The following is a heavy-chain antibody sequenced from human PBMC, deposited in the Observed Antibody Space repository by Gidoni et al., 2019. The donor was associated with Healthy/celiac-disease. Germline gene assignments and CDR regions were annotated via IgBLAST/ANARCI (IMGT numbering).Heavy chain of an antibody. D-gene: IGHD3-10*01. Sequence: SLRLSCAASGFTFSSYGMHWVRQAPGKGLEWVAVISYDGSNKYYADSVKGRFTISRDNSKNTLYLQMNSLRAEDTAVYYCAKPFGADAFDIWGQGTMVTVSS. CDR3: AKPFGADAFDI. V-gene: IGHV3-30*18. CDR2: ISYDGSNK. J-gene: IGHJ3*02. CDR1: GFTFSSYG.